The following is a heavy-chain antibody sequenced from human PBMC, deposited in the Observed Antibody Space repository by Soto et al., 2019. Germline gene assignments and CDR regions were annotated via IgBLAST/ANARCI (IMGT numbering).Heavy chain of an antibody. CDR1: GGSFSGYY. CDR2: INHSGST. CDR3: ARGWGRIFDY. Sequence: QVQLQQWGAGLLKPSETLSLTCAVYGGSFSGYYWNWIRQPPGKGLEWIGEINHSGSTNYNPSLKSRVTISVDTYKTQFSLKLSSVTAADTAVYYCARGWGRIFDYWGQGTLVTVSS. D-gene: IGHD7-27*01. V-gene: IGHV4-34*01. J-gene: IGHJ4*02.